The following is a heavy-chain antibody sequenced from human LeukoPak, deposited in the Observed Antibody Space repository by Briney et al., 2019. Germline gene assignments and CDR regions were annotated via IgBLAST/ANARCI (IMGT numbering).Heavy chain of an antibody. CDR3: ARQWLVQGCNDY. Sequence: SETLSLTCTVSGGSISSSSYYWGWIRQPPGKGLEWIGSIYYSGSTYYNPSLKSRVTISVDTSKNQFSLKLSSVTAADTAVYYCARQWLVQGCNDYWGQGTLVTVSS. CDR1: GGSISSSSYY. D-gene: IGHD6-19*01. J-gene: IGHJ4*02. V-gene: IGHV4-39*01. CDR2: IYYSGST.